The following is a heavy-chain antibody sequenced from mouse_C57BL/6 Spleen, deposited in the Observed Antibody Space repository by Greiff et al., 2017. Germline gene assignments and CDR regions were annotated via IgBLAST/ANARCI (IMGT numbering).Heavy chain of an antibody. D-gene: IGHD1-1*01. CDR3: ARSYSYGTLSFDY. Sequence: QVQLQQPGAELVRPGSSVKLSCKASGYTFTSYWMDWVKQRPGQGLEWIGNIYPSDSETHYNQKFKDKATLTVAKSSSTAYMQLISLTSEDSAVYYCARSYSYGTLSFDYWGQGTTLTVSS. V-gene: IGHV1-61*01. CDR1: GYTFTSYW. J-gene: IGHJ2*01. CDR2: IYPSDSET.